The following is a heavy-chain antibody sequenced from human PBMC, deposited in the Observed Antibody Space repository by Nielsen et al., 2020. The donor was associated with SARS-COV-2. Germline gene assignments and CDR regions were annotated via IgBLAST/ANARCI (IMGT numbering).Heavy chain of an antibody. CDR1: GFTFSSYG. CDR2: IWYDGSNK. CDR3: ARAFGEYCSSTSCYAEYYYYGMDV. D-gene: IGHD2-2*01. V-gene: IGHV3-33*01. Sequence: GSLRLSCAASGFTFSSYGMHWVRQAPGKGLEWVAVIWYDGSNKYYADSVKGRFTISRDNSKNTLYLQMGSLRAEDMAVYYCARAFGEYCSSTSCYAEYYYYGMDVWGQGTTVTVSS. J-gene: IGHJ6*02.